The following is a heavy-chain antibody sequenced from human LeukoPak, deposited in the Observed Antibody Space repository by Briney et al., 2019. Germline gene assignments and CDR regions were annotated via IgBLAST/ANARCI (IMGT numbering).Heavy chain of an antibody. CDR1: GLTFSSYW. CDR2: IYSDGSSY. V-gene: IGHV3-74*03. CDR3: ARGGGIYGLWDY. Sequence: PGGSLRLSCAASGLTFSSYWMHWVRQAPGKGLVWVSRIYSDGSSYTADSVKGRFTISRDNAKDTLYLQMNSLRVEDTAVYYCARGGGIYGLWDYWGQGTLVTVSS. J-gene: IGHJ4*02. D-gene: IGHD1-26*01.